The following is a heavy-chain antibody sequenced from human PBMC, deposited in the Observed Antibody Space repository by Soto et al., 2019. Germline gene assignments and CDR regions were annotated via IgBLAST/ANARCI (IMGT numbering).Heavy chain of an antibody. D-gene: IGHD2-2*01. CDR3: ARDLAYDIVVVPAAPETAFDI. V-gene: IGHV1-69*08. Sequence: QVQLVQSGAEVKKPGSSVKVSCKASGGTFSSYTISWVRQAPGQGLEWMGRIIPILGIANYAQKFQGRVTITADKSTSTAYMELSSLRPEDTAVYYCARDLAYDIVVVPAAPETAFDIWGQGTMVTVSS. CDR2: IIPILGIA. J-gene: IGHJ3*02. CDR1: GGTFSSYT.